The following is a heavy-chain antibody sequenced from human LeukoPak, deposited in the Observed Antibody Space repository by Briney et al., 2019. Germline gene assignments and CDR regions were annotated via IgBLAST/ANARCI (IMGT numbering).Heavy chain of an antibody. CDR2: IYPDDSDT. CDR3: ARKTYGSGSYWFDP. J-gene: IGHJ5*02. CDR1: GYSFTSYW. V-gene: IGHV5-51*07. Sequence: GESLKISCKGSGYSFTSYWIGWVHQMPGKGLEWMGIIYPDDSDTRYSPSFQGQVTISADKSISTAYLQWSSLRASDTAIYYCARKTYGSGSYWFDPWGQGTLVTVSS. D-gene: IGHD3-10*01.